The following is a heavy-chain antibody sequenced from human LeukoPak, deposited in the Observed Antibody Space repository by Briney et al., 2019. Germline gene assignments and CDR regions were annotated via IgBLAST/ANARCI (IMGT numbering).Heavy chain of an antibody. D-gene: IGHD6-19*01. Sequence: GSLRLSCAASGFTFSSYGMHWVRQAPGKGLEWVAVISYDGSNKYYADSVKGRFTIFRDNSKNMLYLQMNSLRAEDTAVYYCALPSTGYNSGWWYYFDYWGQGTLVTVSS. J-gene: IGHJ4*02. V-gene: IGHV3-30*03. CDR3: ALPSTGYNSGWWYYFDY. CDR1: GFTFSSYG. CDR2: ISYDGSNK.